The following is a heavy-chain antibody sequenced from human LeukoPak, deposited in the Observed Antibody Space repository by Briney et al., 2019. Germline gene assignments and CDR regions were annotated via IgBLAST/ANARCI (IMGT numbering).Heavy chain of an antibody. CDR1: GYTLTELS. CDR2: FDPEDGET. V-gene: IGHV1-24*01. D-gene: IGHD6-13*01. J-gene: IGHJ5*02. Sequence: ASVKVSCKVSGYTLTELSMHWVRQAPGKGLEWMGGFDPEDGETIYAQKFQGRVTMTDDTSTDTAYMELSSLRSEDTAVYYCATTRRPMYSSSWYGNWFDPWGQGTLVTVSS. CDR3: ATTRRPMYSSSWYGNWFDP.